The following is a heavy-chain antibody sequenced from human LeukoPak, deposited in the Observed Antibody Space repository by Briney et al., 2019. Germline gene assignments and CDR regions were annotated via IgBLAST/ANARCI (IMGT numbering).Heavy chain of an antibody. V-gene: IGHV3-7*01. D-gene: IGHD3-22*01. J-gene: IGHJ4*02. CDR3: APQTMILVL. Sequence: GGSLRLSCVASGFTFSTHWVSWVRQAPGKGLEWVANIKEDGSKTDYVDSVKGRFTISRDNAKNSVFLQMNSLRAEDTAIYYRAPQTMILVLGGQGTLVTVSS. CDR2: IKEDGSKT. CDR1: GFTFSTHW.